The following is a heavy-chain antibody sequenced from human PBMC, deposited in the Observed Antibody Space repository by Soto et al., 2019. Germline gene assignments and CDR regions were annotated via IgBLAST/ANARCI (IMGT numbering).Heavy chain of an antibody. Sequence: QVQLQQWGAGLLKPSETLSLTCAVYGGSFSGYYWSWIRQPPGKGLEWIGEINHSGSTNYNPSLKSRVTISVDTSKNQFSLKLRSVTAADTAVYYCARVGVAARPYYFDYWGQGTLVTVSS. CDR3: ARVGVAARPYYFDY. CDR1: GGSFSGYY. D-gene: IGHD6-6*01. J-gene: IGHJ4*02. V-gene: IGHV4-34*01. CDR2: INHSGST.